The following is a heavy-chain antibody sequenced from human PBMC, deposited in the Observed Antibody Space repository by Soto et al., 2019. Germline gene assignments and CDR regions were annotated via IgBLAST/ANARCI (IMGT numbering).Heavy chain of an antibody. J-gene: IGHJ4*02. V-gene: IGHV5-51*01. Sequence: GESLKISCKGSGYSFINYWIGWVRQMPGKGLEWIGIIYPGDSDTRYSPSFQGQVTISADKSINTAYLQWSSLRASDTAMYYCARDRSGLNYLDYWGQGTLVTGTS. CDR3: ARDRSGLNYLDY. CDR2: IYPGDSDT. D-gene: IGHD6-19*01. CDR1: GYSFINYW.